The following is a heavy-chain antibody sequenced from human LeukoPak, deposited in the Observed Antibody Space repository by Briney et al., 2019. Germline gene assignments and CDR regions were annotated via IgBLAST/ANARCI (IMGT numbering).Heavy chain of an antibody. CDR1: GGSISSYY. Sequence: SDTLSLTCTVSGGSISSYYWSWIRQPPGKGLEWIGYIYTSGSTNYNPSLKSRVAISVDTSKNQFSLKLSSVTAADTAVYYCARAADYYDRDAFDIWGQGTMVTVSS. J-gene: IGHJ3*02. CDR3: ARAADYYDRDAFDI. CDR2: IYTSGST. V-gene: IGHV4-4*09. D-gene: IGHD3-22*01.